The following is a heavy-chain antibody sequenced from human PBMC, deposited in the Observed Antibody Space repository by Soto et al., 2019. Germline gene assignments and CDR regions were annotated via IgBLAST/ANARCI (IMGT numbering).Heavy chain of an antibody. D-gene: IGHD2-15*01. CDR1: GFSVSNAW. CDR3: NTGSVEGF. J-gene: IGHJ6*02. Sequence: EVQLVDSGGGLVKPGGSLRLSCEASGFSVSNAWMNWVRQAPGKGLEWVGRIKTRDEGETTNYAAPVKGRFTISRDDSKNTIYLQMNSLKTEDTAVYYCNTGSVEGFWGQGTTVIVSS. CDR2: IKTRDEGETT. V-gene: IGHV3-15*07.